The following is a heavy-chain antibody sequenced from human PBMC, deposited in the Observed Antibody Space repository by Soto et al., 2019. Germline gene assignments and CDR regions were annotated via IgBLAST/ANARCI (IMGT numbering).Heavy chain of an antibody. CDR3: TAGHDFLSGYPYYYYYGMDV. J-gene: IGHJ6*02. CDR1: GFTFSNAW. CDR2: IKSKTDGGTT. V-gene: IGHV3-15*01. D-gene: IGHD3-3*01. Sequence: GSLKDSCAASGFTFSNAWMSWVRQAPGKGLEWVGRIKSKTDGGTTDYAAPVKGRFTISRDDSKNTLNLQMNSLKTEDTAVYYCTAGHDFLSGYPYYYYYGMDVWGQGTTVTVSS.